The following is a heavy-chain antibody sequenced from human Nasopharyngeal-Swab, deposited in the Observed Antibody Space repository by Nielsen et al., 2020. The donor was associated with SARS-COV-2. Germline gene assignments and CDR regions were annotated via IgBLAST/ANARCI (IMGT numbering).Heavy chain of an antibody. V-gene: IGHV3-53*01. CDR1: GFTVSSNC. D-gene: IGHD3-16*01. Sequence: GESLKISCAASGFTVSSNCMSWVRQAPGKGLEWVSVIYSGGSTYYADSVKGRFTISRDNSKNTLYLQMNSLRTEDTAVYYCARGGGDDYVWGSYNYYFDYWGQGTLVTVSS. CDR2: IYSGGST. CDR3: ARGGGDDYVWGSYNYYFDY. J-gene: IGHJ4*02.